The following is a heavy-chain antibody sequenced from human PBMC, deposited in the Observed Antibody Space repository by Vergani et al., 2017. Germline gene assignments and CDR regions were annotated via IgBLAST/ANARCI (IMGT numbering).Heavy chain of an antibody. J-gene: IGHJ5*02. Sequence: EVQLVESGGGVVQPGGSLRLSCAASGFTFDDYAMHWVRQAPGKGLEWVSLISGDGGSTYYADSVKGRFTISRDNSKNSLYLQMNSLRTEDTALYDCAKGLDSGWAFSSWGQGTLVTVSS. V-gene: IGHV3-43*02. D-gene: IGHD6-19*01. CDR3: AKGLDSGWAFSS. CDR1: GFTFDDYA. CDR2: ISGDGGST.